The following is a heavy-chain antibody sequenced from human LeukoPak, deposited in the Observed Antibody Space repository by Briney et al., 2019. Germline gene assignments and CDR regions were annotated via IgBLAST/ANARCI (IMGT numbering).Heavy chain of an antibody. CDR3: ARAPKWAPGPPYCGGDCRLDY. CDR1: GYTFTSYG. D-gene: IGHD2-21*02. CDR2: ISTYNGNT. Sequence: ASVKVSCKASGYTFTSYGISWVRQPPGQGLEWMGWISTYNGNTNYEQKLQGRVTMTTDTSTSTACMELRSMRSDDTAVYYCARAPKWAPGPPYCGGDCRLDYWGQGTLVTVSS. J-gene: IGHJ4*02. V-gene: IGHV1-18*01.